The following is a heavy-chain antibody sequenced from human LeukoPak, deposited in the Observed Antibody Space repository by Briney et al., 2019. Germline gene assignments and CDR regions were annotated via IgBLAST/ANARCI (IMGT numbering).Heavy chain of an antibody. CDR3: ARRSYDFWSGYQYYLDY. CDR1: GFTFSSYW. D-gene: IGHD3-3*01. J-gene: IGHJ4*02. CDR2: IKQDGSEK. V-gene: IGHV3-7*01. Sequence: SGGSLRLSCAASGFTFSSYWMSWVRQAPGKGLEWVANIKQDGSEKYYVDSVKGRFTISRDNAKNSLYLQMNSLRAEDTAVYYCARRSYDFWSGYQYYLDYWGQGTLVTVSS.